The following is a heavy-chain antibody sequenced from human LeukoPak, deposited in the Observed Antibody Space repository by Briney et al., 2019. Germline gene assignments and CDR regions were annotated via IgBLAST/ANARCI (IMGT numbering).Heavy chain of an antibody. CDR2: INNDGSYI. CDR1: GFIFSNSA. CDR3: AKDGNYYDSSGSPDAFDI. Sequence: GGSLRLSCAASGFIFSNSAMNWVRQAPGKGLEWVSSINNDGSYIYYAGSVKGRFTISRDNAKNSLYLRLSSLRVEDTAVYYCAKDGNYYDSSGSPDAFDIWGQGTMVTVSS. V-gene: IGHV3-21*04. D-gene: IGHD3-22*01. J-gene: IGHJ3*02.